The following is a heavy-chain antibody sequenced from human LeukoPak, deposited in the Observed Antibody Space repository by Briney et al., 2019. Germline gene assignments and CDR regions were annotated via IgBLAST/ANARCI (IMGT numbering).Heavy chain of an antibody. J-gene: IGHJ4*02. CDR3: ARDSGYPRPLDY. CDR1: GVSISSYY. D-gene: IGHD3-16*02. V-gene: IGHV4-59*01. CDR2: IHYSGST. Sequence: SETLSLTCTVSGVSISSYYWSWIRQPPGKGLEWIGYIHYSGSTNYNPSLKSRVTISVDTSKNQFSLKLSSVTAADTAVYYCARDSGYPRPLDYWGQGTLVTVSS.